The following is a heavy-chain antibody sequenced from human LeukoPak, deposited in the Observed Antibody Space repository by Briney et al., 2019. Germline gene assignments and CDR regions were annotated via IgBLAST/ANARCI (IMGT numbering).Heavy chain of an antibody. Sequence: GGSLRLSCAACGFTFSNYAMTWLRQARGKGLEWVSVIVGSGGATYYADSVKGRFTISRDNSKNTLYLQMNSLRAEDTAVYYCAKDLRFGGYDAFDIGGRATMVTVSS. D-gene: IGHD3-10*01. CDR3: AKDLRFGGYDAFDI. CDR2: IVGSGGAT. V-gene: IGHV3-23*01. J-gene: IGHJ3*02. CDR1: GFTFSNYA.